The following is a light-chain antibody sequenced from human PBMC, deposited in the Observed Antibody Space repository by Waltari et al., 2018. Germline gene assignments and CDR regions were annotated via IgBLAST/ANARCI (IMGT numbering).Light chain of an antibody. CDR1: QRSSTW. CDR3: QLYNSYVMYT. J-gene: IGKJ2*01. CDR2: RAS. V-gene: IGKV1-5*03. Sequence: DIQMSPSPSTLSASVGDRVTITCRASQRSSTWLAWYQQKPGKAPKLLISRASTLESGVPSRFAGSGSGTEFTLTISSLQPDDFGTYYCQLYNSYVMYTFGQGTKLDIK.